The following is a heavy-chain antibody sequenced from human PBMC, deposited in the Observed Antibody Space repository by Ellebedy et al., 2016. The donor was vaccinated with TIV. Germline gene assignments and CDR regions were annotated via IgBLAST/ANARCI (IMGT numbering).Heavy chain of an antibody. D-gene: IGHD3-10*01. CDR1: GFTVGSKY. J-gene: IGHJ4*02. Sequence: PGGSLRLSCAASGFTVGSKYMTWVRQAPGKGLEWVSIIYTNGDTYYAASVKGRFTISRDTSKNTLYLQMNSLRAEDTAEYYCAKNSVLQWPSDFDYWGQGTLVTVSS. CDR2: IYTNGDT. V-gene: IGHV3-53*01. CDR3: AKNSVLQWPSDFDY.